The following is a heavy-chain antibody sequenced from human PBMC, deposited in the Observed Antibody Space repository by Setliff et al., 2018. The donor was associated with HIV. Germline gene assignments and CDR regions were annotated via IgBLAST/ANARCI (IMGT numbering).Heavy chain of an antibody. D-gene: IGHD3-10*01. CDR1: GGSFSGYY. Sequence: PSETLSLTCAVYGGSFSGYYRFWIRQPPGKGLEWIGEISHSGSTNYNPSLKSRVTISVDTSKNQFSLKLSSVTAADTAVYYCARGPRYGSGNYYYYYYYMDVWGKGTTVTVSS. CDR2: ISHSGST. V-gene: IGHV4-34*01. CDR3: ARGPRYGSGNYYYYYYYMDV. J-gene: IGHJ6*03.